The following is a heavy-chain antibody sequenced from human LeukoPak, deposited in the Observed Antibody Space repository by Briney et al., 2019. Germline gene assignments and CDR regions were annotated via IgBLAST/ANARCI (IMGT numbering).Heavy chain of an antibody. D-gene: IGHD3-22*01. V-gene: IGHV4-59*08. CDR2: IYYTGNT. CDR3: ARHASYFYSSPYAD. Sequence: SETLSLTCAVSPLSVTNYYWSWIRQPPGKGLEWIGYIYYTGNTNYNPSLKSRVTLSVDTSKNQFSLRLNSVTATDTAVYYCARHASYFYSSPYADWGQGTLVTVSS. J-gene: IGHJ4*02. CDR1: PLSVTNYY.